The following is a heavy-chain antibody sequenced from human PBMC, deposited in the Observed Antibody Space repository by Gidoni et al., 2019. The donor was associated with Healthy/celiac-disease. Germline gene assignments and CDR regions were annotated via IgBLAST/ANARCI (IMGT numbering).Heavy chain of an antibody. CDR1: GGSFSGYY. CDR2: INHSGST. J-gene: IGHJ6*02. D-gene: IGHD3-3*01. V-gene: IGHV4-34*01. Sequence: QVQLPQWGAGLLKPSETLSLTCAFYGGSFSGYYWSWIRQPPGKGLEWIGEINHSGSTNYNPSLKSRVTISVDTSKNQFSLKLSSVTAADTAVYYCRVYRAALWRVDVWGQGTTVTVSS. CDR3: RVYRAALWRVDV.